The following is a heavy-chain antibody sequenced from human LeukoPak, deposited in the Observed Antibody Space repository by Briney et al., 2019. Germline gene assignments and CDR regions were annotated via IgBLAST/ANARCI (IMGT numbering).Heavy chain of an antibody. V-gene: IGHV3-23*01. D-gene: IGHD6-13*01. CDR1: GFTFSSYS. CDR2: ISGSGGST. Sequence: PGGSLRLSCAASGFTFSSYSMNWVRQAPGKGLEWVSAISGSGGSTYYADSVKGRFTISRDNSKNTLYLQMNGLRAEDTAVYYCAKDISSSWYAYYFDYWGQGTLVTVSS. J-gene: IGHJ4*02. CDR3: AKDISSSWYAYYFDY.